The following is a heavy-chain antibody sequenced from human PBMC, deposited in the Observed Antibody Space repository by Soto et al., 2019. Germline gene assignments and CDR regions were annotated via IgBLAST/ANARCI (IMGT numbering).Heavy chain of an antibody. Sequence: QVQLQESGPGLVKPSQTLSLTCTVSGGSISSGGYYWSWIRQHPGKGLEWIGYIYYSGSTYYNPSLKSRVTISADTSKNQFSLKLSSVPAGGTAVYYCARGQSWGHGGYFDLWGRGSLVTVSS. D-gene: IGHD1-26*01. CDR2: IYYSGST. J-gene: IGHJ2*01. V-gene: IGHV4-31*03. CDR3: ARGQSWGHGGYFDL. CDR1: GGSISSGGYY.